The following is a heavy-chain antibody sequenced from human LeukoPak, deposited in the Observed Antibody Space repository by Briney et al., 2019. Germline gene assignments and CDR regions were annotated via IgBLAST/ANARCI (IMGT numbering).Heavy chain of an antibody. D-gene: IGHD3-10*01. J-gene: IGHJ5*02. CDR1: GYTFTSYD. Sequence: GASVKVPCKASGYTFTSYDINWVRQATGQGLAWMGWINTNTGNPTYAQGFTGRFVFSLDTPVSTAYLQISSLKAEDTAVYYCARALSMVRGVIINWFDPWGQGTLVTVSS. CDR3: ARALSMVRGVIINWFDP. CDR2: INTNTGNP. V-gene: IGHV7-4-1*02.